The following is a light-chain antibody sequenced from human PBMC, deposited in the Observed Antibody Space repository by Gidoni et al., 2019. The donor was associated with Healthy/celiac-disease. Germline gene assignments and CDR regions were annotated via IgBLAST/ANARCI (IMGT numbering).Light chain of an antibody. J-gene: IGKJ1*01. CDR3: QQHYTTPRT. CDR2: WAS. CDR1: QSVLSSSNNKNY. Sequence: DIVMTQSPDSLAGSLGERATINCKSSQSVLSSSNNKNYLAWYQQKPGQPPKLLIYWASTRESGVPDRFSGSGSGTDFTLTISSLQAGDVAVYYCQQHYTTPRTFGQGTKVEIK. V-gene: IGKV4-1*01.